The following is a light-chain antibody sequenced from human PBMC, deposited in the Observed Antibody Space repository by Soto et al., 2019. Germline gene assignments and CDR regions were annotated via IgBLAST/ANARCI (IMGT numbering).Light chain of an antibody. CDR1: SGHSSYI. CDR3: ETWDSNTRV. CDR2: LEGSGSY. Sequence: QPVLTQSSSASASLGSSVKLTCTLSSGHSSYIIAWHQQQPGKAPRYLMKLEGSGSYNKGSGVPDRFSGSSSGADRYLTISNRHFEGGAEYYCETWDSNTRVFGGGTKLTVL. V-gene: IGLV4-60*02. J-gene: IGLJ3*02.